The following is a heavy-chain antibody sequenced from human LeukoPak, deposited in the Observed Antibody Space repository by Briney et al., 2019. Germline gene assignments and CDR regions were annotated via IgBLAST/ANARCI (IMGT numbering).Heavy chain of an antibody. J-gene: IGHJ4*02. Sequence: ASVKVSCKASGYTFTSYAMHWVRQAPGQRLEWMGWINAGNGNTKYSQKFQGRVTITRDTSASTAYMELSSLRSEDTAVYYCAREAPSSTWSFDNWGQGTLVTVSS. CDR1: GYTFTSYA. V-gene: IGHV1-3*01. CDR2: INAGNGNT. CDR3: AREAPSSTWSFDN. D-gene: IGHD6-13*01.